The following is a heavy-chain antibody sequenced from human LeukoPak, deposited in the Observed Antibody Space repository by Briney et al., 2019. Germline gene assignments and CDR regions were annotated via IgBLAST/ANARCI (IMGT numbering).Heavy chain of an antibody. CDR3: ARALLWFGELSVFDY. CDR1: GFTFSSYD. Sequence: GGSLRLSSAASGFTFSSYDMHWVRQATGKGLEWVSAIGSPGDTYYSGSVKGRFTISSDNSKNTLYLQMNSLRAEDTAVYYCARALLWFGELSVFDYWGQGTLVTVSS. J-gene: IGHJ4*02. V-gene: IGHV3-13*01. CDR2: IGSPGDT. D-gene: IGHD3-10*01.